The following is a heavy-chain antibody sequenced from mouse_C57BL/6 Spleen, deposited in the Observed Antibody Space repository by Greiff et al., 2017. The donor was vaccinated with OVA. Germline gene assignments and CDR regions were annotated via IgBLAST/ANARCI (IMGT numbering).Heavy chain of an antibody. CDR2: INPYNGGT. J-gene: IGHJ4*01. D-gene: IGHD1-1*02. CDR1: GYTFTDYY. V-gene: IGHV1-19*01. Sequence: VQLQQSGPVLVKPGASVKMSCKASGYTFTDYYMNWVKQSHGKSLEWIGVINPYNGGTSYNQKFKGKATLTVDKSSSTAYMELNSLTSEDSAVYYCANYGPLYYAMDYWGQGTSVTVSS. CDR3: ANYGPLYYAMDY.